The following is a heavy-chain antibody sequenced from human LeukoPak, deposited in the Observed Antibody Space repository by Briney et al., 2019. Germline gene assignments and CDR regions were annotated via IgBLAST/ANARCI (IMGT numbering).Heavy chain of an antibody. J-gene: IGHJ4*02. CDR2: IYYSGST. Sequence: SSQTLSLTCTVSGGSISSGDYYWSWIRQPPGKGLEWTGYIYYSGSTYYNPSLKSRVTISVDTSKNHFSLKPSSVTAADTAVYYCARGRPSIAVATTGIDYWGQGTLVTVSS. V-gene: IGHV4-30-4*01. CDR3: ARGRPSIAVATTGIDY. D-gene: IGHD6-19*01. CDR1: GGSISSGDYY.